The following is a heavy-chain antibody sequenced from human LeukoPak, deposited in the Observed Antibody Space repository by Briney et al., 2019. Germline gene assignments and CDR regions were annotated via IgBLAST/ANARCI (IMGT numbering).Heavy chain of an antibody. J-gene: IGHJ6*02. Sequence: GGSLRLSCAASGFTFDDYAMHWVRQAPGKGLEWVSPISGDGGSTYYADSVKGRFTISRDNSKNSLYLQMNSLRTEDTASYYCAKGVLDDFWSGYIPGVIPSPGYYYYGMDVWGQGTMVIVSS. CDR3: AKGVLDDFWSGYIPGVIPSPGYYYYGMDV. CDR1: GFTFDDYA. V-gene: IGHV3-43*02. CDR2: ISGDGGST. D-gene: IGHD3-3*01.